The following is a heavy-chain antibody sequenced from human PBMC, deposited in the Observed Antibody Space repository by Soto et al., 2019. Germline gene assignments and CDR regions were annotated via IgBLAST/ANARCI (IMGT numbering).Heavy chain of an antibody. CDR3: ARERRGGDSDGGVDY. D-gene: IGHD2-21*02. J-gene: IGHJ4*02. CDR2: IYYNGNN. Sequence: QVQLQESDPGLVKPSQTLSLTCIVSGASLSSGDYYWSWIRQPPGKGLEWIAFIYYNGNNFYNPSLKRRVTIAIDTSNNQFSLKVRSVTAADTAVYYCARERRGGDSDGGVDYWGQGTLVTVSS. CDR1: GASLSSGDYY. V-gene: IGHV4-30-4*01.